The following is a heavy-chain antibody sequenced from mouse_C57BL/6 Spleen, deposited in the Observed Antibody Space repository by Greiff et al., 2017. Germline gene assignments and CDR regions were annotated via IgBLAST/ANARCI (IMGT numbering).Heavy chain of an antibody. CDR3: EREDYYGSSRAWFAY. CDR2: IYPRDGST. V-gene: IGHV1-78*01. Sequence: QVQLQQSDAELVKPGASVKISCKVSGYTFTDHTIHWMKQRPEQGLEWIGYIYPRDGSTKYNEKFKGKATLTADKSSSTAYMQLNSLTSEDSAVYFCEREDYYGSSRAWFAYWGQGTLVTVSA. CDR1: GYTFTDHT. D-gene: IGHD1-1*01. J-gene: IGHJ3*01.